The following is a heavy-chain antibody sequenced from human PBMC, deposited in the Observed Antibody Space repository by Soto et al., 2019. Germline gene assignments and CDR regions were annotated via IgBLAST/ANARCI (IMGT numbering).Heavy chain of an antibody. CDR2: VSASGGST. Sequence: EVQLLESGGGLVQPGGSLRLSCAASGFSFNTYAMSWVRQARGKGPEWVSTVSASGGSTYSADSVKGRFTISRDNPTHAVQRQMNSRRAEDTAVYYCAKTMGDCSGGSCYGAYSMDVWGQGITVTVSS. J-gene: IGHJ6*02. V-gene: IGHV3-23*01. CDR1: GFSFNTYA. CDR3: AKTMGDCSGGSCYGAYSMDV. D-gene: IGHD2-15*01.